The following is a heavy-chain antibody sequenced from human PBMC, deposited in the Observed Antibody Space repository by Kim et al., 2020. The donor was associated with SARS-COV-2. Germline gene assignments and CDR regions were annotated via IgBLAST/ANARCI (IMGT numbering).Heavy chain of an antibody. D-gene: IGHD6-19*01. CDR1: GFTFSSYG. V-gene: IGHV3-33*01. J-gene: IGHJ3*02. CDR3: AREGWLVGDAFDI. Sequence: GGSLRLSCAASGFTFSSYGMHWVRQAPGKGLEWVAVIWYDGSNKYYADSVKGRFTISRDNSKNTLYLQMNSLRAEDTAVYYCAREGWLVGDAFDIWGQGTMVTVSS. CDR2: IWYDGSNK.